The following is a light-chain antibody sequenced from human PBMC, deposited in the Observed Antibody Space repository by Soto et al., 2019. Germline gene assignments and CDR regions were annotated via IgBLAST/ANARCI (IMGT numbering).Light chain of an antibody. CDR3: QEYNSHKGT. Sequence: DIQMTQSPSTLPASVGDRVTITCRASQSISSWLAWYQQKPGKAPQLLISDASSLESGVPSRFSGSGSGTEFTLTISSLQPDDFATYYCQEYNSHKGTFGQGTKVDIK. J-gene: IGKJ1*01. CDR1: QSISSW. V-gene: IGKV1-5*01. CDR2: DAS.